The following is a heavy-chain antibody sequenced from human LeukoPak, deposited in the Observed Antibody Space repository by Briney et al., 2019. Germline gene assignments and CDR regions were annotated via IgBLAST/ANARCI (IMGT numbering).Heavy chain of an antibody. CDR3: ASGASYYTY. CDR1: GGSINNFY. J-gene: IGHJ4*02. D-gene: IGHD1-26*01. V-gene: IGHV4-59*01. CDR2: IHCSGTT. Sequence: PSETLSLTCTVSGGSINNFYWTWLRQSPGKGLEWIGYIHCSGTTKYNTSLKRPLTITVDTSKIQYSLTLSPVTAADTAVYYGASGASYYTYWGPGILVTASS.